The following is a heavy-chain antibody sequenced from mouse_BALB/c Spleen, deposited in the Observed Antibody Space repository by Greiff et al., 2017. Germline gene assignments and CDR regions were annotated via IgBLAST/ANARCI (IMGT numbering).Heavy chain of an antibody. CDR2: ISYSGST. CDR1: GDSITSGY. D-gene: IGHD2-10*02. Sequence: EVQRVESGPSLVKPSQTLSLTCSVTGDSITSGYWNWIRKFPGNKLEYMGYISYSGSTYYNPSLKSRISITRDTSKNQYYLQLNSVTTEDTATYYCARGSYAYGNYAYFDYWGQGTTLTVSS. CDR3: ARGSYAYGNYAYFDY. J-gene: IGHJ2*01. V-gene: IGHV3-8*02.